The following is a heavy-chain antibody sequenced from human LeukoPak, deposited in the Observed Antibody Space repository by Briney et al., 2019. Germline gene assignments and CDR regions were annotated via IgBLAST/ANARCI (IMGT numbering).Heavy chain of an antibody. J-gene: IGHJ4*02. CDR1: GYTFTGAY. V-gene: IGHV1-2*02. D-gene: IGHD3-9*01. Sequence: ASVKVSCKPSGYTFTGAYVHWVRQAPGQGLEWMGWINPNSGDTKFAQKFQGRVTMTRDTSISTVYMDLGGLRSDDTAVYYCARVLFNSGYDYWGQGSLVTVSS. CDR2: INPNSGDT. CDR3: ARVLFNSGYDY.